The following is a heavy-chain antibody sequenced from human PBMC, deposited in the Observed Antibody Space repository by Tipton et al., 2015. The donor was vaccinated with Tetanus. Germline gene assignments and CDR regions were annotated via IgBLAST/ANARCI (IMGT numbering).Heavy chain of an antibody. D-gene: IGHD2-2*02. J-gene: IGHJ4*02. CDR1: GLTFRSYA. V-gene: IGHV3-23*01. CDR3: ASPVRAHLYAFDY. Sequence: SLRLSCATSGLTFRSYAMTWVRQAPGKGLDWVSTISVSGTTYNADSVKGRFTISRDNSLNALYLQMNSLRAEDTGIYYCASPVRAHLYAFDYWGQGSLVTVSS. CDR2: ISVSGTT.